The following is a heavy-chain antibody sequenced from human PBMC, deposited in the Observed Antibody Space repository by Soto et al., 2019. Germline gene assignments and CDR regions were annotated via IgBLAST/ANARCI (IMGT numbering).Heavy chain of an antibody. V-gene: IGHV3-30*18. CDR2: VSYDGTNK. D-gene: IGHD3-3*01. J-gene: IGHJ4*02. CDR1: GFTFSSFG. Sequence: QVQLVESGGGVVQPGRSLRLSCAASGFTFSSFGMHWVRQTPGKGLEWAAVVSYDGTNKYYADSVKGRFTISRDNSKNKLYLQMDSLRPEDTAVYYCAKTITIYGPAAYSGGSRGRGGLIDSGSQGTLVTVSS. CDR3: AKTITIYGPAAYSGGSRGRGGLIDS.